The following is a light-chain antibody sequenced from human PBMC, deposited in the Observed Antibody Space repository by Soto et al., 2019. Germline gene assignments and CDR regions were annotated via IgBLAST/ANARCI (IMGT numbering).Light chain of an antibody. CDR3: CSYAGSSTLV. CDR2: EGS. J-gene: IGLJ2*01. V-gene: IGLV2-23*01. CDR1: SSDVGSYNV. Sequence: QSVLTQPASVSGSPGQSITISCAGTSSDVGSYNVVSWYQQHPGKAPKLMIYEGSKRPSGVSNRFSGSKSGNTASLTISGLQAEDEADYYCCSYAGSSTLVFGGGTKLTVL.